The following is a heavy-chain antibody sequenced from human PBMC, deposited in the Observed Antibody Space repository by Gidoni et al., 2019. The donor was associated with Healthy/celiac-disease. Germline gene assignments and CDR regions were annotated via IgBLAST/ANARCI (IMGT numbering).Heavy chain of an antibody. D-gene: IGHD1-26*01. CDR1: GGSISSYY. CDR3: ARHMPPWELRRTGVNWFDP. Sequence: QVQLQESGPGLVKPSETLSLTCTVSGGSISSYYWSWIRQPPGKGLEWIGYIYYSGSTNYNPSLKSRVTISVDTSKNQFSLKLSSVTAADTAVYYCARHMPPWELRRTGVNWFDPWGQGTLVTVSS. V-gene: IGHV4-59*08. J-gene: IGHJ5*02. CDR2: IYYSGST.